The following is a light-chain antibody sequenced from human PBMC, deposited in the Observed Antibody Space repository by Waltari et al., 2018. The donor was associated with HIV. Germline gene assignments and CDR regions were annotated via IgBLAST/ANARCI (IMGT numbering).Light chain of an antibody. CDR2: DNN. V-gene: IGLV1-51*01. CDR3: GTWDSSLSAGL. Sequence: QSVLTQPPSVSAAPGQKFTISCSGSSSNIGDNYVSWYQQLPGTAPKLLIYDNNKRPSGIPDRFSASKSGTSATLGITGLQTGDEADYYCGTWDSSLSAGLFGGGTKLTVL. CDR1: SSNIGDNY. J-gene: IGLJ2*01.